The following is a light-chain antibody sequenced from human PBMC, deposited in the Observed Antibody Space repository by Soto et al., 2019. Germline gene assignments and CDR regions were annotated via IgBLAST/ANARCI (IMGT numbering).Light chain of an antibody. V-gene: IGKV1-39*01. CDR3: QQSYSPTAT. Sequence: DIHRTQSPSSLSASVGDRVTITCRASQYISNYLSWYQQKPGKAPKLLIYAASDLQRGVPSRFSGSGSGTDFALTISSLQPEDFATYFCQQSYSPTATFGLGTKVDIK. J-gene: IGKJ1*01. CDR2: AAS. CDR1: QYISNY.